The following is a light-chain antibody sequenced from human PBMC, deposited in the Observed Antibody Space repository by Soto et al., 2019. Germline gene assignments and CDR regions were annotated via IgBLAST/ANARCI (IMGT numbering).Light chain of an antibody. CDR1: QSVLYSSNNKNY. J-gene: IGKJ1*01. CDR3: QQYYDTPWT. CDR2: WAS. V-gene: IGKV4-1*01. Sequence: DIVLTQSPDSLAVSLGERATINCKSSQSVLYSSNNKNYLAWYQQKPRQPPKLLIYWASIRESGVPDRFSGSGSGTEFTLTISSLQAEDVAVYYCQQYYDTPWTFGQGTKVEIK.